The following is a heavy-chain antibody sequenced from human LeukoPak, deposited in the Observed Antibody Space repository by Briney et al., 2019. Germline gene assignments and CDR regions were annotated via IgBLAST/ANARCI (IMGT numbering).Heavy chain of an antibody. D-gene: IGHD3-16*02. CDR1: GGSISSYY. CDR3: ARDSVGGFIDY. J-gene: IGHJ4*02. V-gene: IGHV4-59*12. CDR2: IYYSGST. Sequence: SETLSLTCTVSGGSISSYYWSWIRQPPGKGLEWIGYIYYSGSTNYNPSLKSRVTISVDTSKNQFSLKLSSVTAADMAVYYCARDSVGGFIDYWGQGALVTVSS.